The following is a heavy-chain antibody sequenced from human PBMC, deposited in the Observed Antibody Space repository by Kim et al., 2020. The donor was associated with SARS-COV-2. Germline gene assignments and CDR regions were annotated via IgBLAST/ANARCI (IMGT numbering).Heavy chain of an antibody. D-gene: IGHD3-3*01. V-gene: IGHV3-9*01. CDR3: AKDGLCSTIFGPNSCSYNWFDP. J-gene: IGHJ5*02. CDR2: ISWNSGSI. CDR1: GFTFDDYA. Sequence: GGSLRLSCAASGFTFDDYAMHWVRQAPGKGLEWVSGISWNSGSIGYADSVKGRFTISRDNAKNSLYLQMNSLRAEDTALYYCAKDGLCSTIFGPNSCSYNWFDPWGQGTLVTVSS.